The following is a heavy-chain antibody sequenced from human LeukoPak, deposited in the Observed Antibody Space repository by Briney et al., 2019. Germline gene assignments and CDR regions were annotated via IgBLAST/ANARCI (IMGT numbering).Heavy chain of an antibody. CDR1: GNSISSGHY. CDR3: ARADILSGLQPHFDY. J-gene: IGHJ4*02. D-gene: IGHD3-9*01. V-gene: IGHV4-38-2*02. Sequence: SETLSLTCSVSGNSISSGHYWGWIRQTPGKGLEWIGSIYLSGTTYYNPSLKRRVTISVDTSKNQFSLKLSSVTAADTAVYYCARADILSGLQPHFDYWGQGTLVTVSS. CDR2: IYLSGTT.